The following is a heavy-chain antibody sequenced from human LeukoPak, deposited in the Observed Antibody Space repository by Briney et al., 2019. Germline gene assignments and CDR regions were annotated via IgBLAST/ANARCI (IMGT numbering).Heavy chain of an antibody. CDR2: INLSGST. CDR3: AVSAAALFDP. D-gene: IGHD6-6*01. Sequence: SETLSLTCAVYGGSFSGYYWSWIRQPPGKGLEWIGEINLSGSTNYNPSLKSRVTISVDTSKNQFSLKLSSVTAADTAVYYCAVSAAALFDPWGQGTLVTVSS. J-gene: IGHJ5*02. CDR1: GGSFSGYY. V-gene: IGHV4-34*01.